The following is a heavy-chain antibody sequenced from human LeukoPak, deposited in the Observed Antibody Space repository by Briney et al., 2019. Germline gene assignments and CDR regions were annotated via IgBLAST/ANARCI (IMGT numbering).Heavy chain of an antibody. CDR2: ILPNSDTT. J-gene: IGHJ6*03. CDR1: GYSFTGYY. D-gene: IGHD6-13*01. CDR3: ATTSTAGTIYYYMDV. V-gene: IGHV1-2*06. Sequence: PSVKVSCKASGYSFTGYYIHWVRQAPGQRLEWMGRILPNSDTTNYAQKFQGRVTLTSDTSISTAYMELSRLTSDGAAIYYCATTSTAGTIYYYMDVGGKGTAVTVSS.